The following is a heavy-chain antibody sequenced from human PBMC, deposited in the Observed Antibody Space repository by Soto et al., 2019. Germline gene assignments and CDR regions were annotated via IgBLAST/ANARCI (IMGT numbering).Heavy chain of an antibody. CDR1: GFTFSSYS. D-gene: IGHD3-3*01. CDR3: ARDSLNYDFWSGYYTNRYYGMDV. V-gene: IGHV3-48*02. J-gene: IGHJ6*02. CDR2: ISSSSSTI. Sequence: LRLSCAASGFTFSSYSMNWVRQAPGKGLEWVSYISSSSSTIYYADSVKGRFTISRDNAKNSLYLQMNSLRDEDTAVYYCARDSLNYDFWSGYYTNRYYGMDVWGQGTTVTVSS.